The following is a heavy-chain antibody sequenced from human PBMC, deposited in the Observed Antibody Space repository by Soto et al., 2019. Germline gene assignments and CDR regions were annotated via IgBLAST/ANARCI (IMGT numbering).Heavy chain of an antibody. CDR2: IYYSGST. D-gene: IGHD5-18*01. J-gene: IGHJ4*02. Sequence: QVQLQESGPGLVKPSETLSLTCTVSGGSVSSGSYYWSWIRQPPGKGLEWIGYIYYSGSTNYNPPLKSRVTLSVDTSNNQFSLKLSSVTAADTAVYYCAREAIQLWPGPFDPFDYWGQGPLVTLSS. CDR3: AREAIQLWPGPFDPFDY. CDR1: GGSVSSGSYY. V-gene: IGHV4-61*01.